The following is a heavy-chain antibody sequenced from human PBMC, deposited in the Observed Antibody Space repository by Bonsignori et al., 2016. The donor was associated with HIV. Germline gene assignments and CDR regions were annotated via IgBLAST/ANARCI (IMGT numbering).Heavy chain of an antibody. Sequence: SETLSLTCTVSGGSISSSSYYWGWIRQPPGKGLEWIGSIYYSGSTYYNPSLKSRVTISVDTSKNQFSLKLSSVTAADTAVYYCARVSPVGGPGTDAFDIWGQGTMVTVSS. J-gene: IGHJ3*02. D-gene: IGHD3-10*01. CDR2: IYYSGST. CDR1: GGSISSSSYY. V-gene: IGHV4-39*07. CDR3: ARVSPVGGPGTDAFDI.